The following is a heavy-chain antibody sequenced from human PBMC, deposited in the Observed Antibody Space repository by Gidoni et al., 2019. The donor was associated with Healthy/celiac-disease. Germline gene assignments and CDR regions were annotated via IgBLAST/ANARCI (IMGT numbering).Heavy chain of an antibody. CDR1: GFTFSSYS. D-gene: IGHD6-13*01. V-gene: IGHV3-48*01. CDR3: ATQQLGGDYYYGMDV. J-gene: IGHJ6*04. CDR2: ISSSSSTI. Sequence: EVQLVESGGGLVQPGGSLRLSCAASGFTFSSYSMNWVRQAPGKGREWVSYISSSSSTIYYADSVKGRFTISRDNAKNSLYLQMNSLRAEDTAVYYCATQQLGGDYYYGMDVWGKGTTVTVSS.